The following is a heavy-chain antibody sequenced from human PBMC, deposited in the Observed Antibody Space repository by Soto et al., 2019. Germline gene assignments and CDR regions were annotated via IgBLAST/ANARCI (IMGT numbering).Heavy chain of an antibody. Sequence: GGSLRLSCAASGFTFSSYWMSWVRQAPGKGLEWVANIKQDGSEKYYVDSVKGRFTISRDNAKNSLYLQMNSLRAEDTAVYYCARVLGYCSSTSCYRYYYYGMDVWGQGTTVTVS. J-gene: IGHJ6*02. CDR2: IKQDGSEK. V-gene: IGHV3-7*01. CDR3: ARVLGYCSSTSCYRYYYYGMDV. CDR1: GFTFSSYW. D-gene: IGHD2-2*01.